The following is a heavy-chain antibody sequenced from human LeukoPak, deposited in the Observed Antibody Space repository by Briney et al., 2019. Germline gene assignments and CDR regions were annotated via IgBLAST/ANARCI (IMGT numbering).Heavy chain of an antibody. CDR2: IYTGDSGT. J-gene: IGHJ6*03. V-gene: IGHV5-51*01. CDR1: GYHFTTYG. Sequence: KRGESLKISCKSSGYHFTTYGIGWVPQLPGNGLQWMGMIYTGDSGTRYSPSFQGQVTISADKSISTAYLQWSSLKASDTAMYYCARHRISSWNGHDNYYFYMDVWGKGTTVTVSS. CDR3: ARHRISSWNGHDNYYFYMDV. D-gene: IGHD1-1*01.